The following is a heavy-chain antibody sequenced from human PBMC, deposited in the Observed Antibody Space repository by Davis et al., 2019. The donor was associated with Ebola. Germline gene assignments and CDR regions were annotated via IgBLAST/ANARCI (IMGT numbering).Heavy chain of an antibody. CDR2: ISAYSDNI. CDR1: GFPFTTYT. Sequence: GESLKISCAASGFPFTTYTLNWVRQAPGKGLEWVSSISAYSDNIYYADSVKGRFTISRDNAKNSLYLQMSSLGADDTAVYYCARDRAYWAFDYWGRGTQVTVAS. J-gene: IGHJ4*02. V-gene: IGHV3-21*01. CDR3: ARDRAYWAFDY. D-gene: IGHD2-21*01.